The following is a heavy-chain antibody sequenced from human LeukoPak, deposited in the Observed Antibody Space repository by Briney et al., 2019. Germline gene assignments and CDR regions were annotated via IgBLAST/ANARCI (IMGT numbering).Heavy chain of an antibody. V-gene: IGHV4-34*01. J-gene: IGHJ4*02. D-gene: IGHD4-17*01. CDR1: GGCFSGYY. CDR2: INHSGST. CDR3: ARGRHDYGDYDFDY. Sequence: SETLSLTCAVYGGCFSGYYWSWIRQPPGKGLEWIGEINHSGSTNYNPSLKSRVTISVDTSKNQFSLKLSSVTAADTAVYYCARGRHDYGDYDFDYWGQGTLVTVSS.